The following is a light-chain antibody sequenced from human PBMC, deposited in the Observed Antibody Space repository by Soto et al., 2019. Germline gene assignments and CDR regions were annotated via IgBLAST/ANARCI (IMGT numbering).Light chain of an antibody. V-gene: IGLV2-14*01. Sequence: QSALTQPASVSGSPGQSITISCTGTSSDVGTYNYVSWYQHHPGKAPKLIIYEVSNRPSGVSNRFSGSKSGSTASLTISGIQAEDEADYHCTSYTRDTALVFGTGTKVTVL. J-gene: IGLJ1*01. CDR3: TSYTRDTALV. CDR2: EVS. CDR1: SSDVGTYNY.